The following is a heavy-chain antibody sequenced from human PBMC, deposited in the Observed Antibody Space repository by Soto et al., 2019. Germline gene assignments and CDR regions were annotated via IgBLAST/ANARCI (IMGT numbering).Heavy chain of an antibody. CDR3: ARKSYYYDSSGPIDAFDI. V-gene: IGHV4-31*03. D-gene: IGHD3-22*01. CDR1: GGSISSGGYY. CDR2: IYYSEST. Sequence: SETLSLTCTVSGGSISSGGYYWSWIRQHPGKGLEWIGYIYYSESTYYNPSLKSRVTISVDTSKNQFSLKLSSVTAADTAVYYCARKSYYYDSSGPIDAFDIWGQGTMVT. J-gene: IGHJ3*02.